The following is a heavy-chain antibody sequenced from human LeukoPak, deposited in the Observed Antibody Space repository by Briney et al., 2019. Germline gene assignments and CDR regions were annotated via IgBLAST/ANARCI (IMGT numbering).Heavy chain of an antibody. CDR3: ARGYSATYGRFDY. Sequence: SETLSLTCTVSRGSISSYYWSWIRRPPGKGLEWIGNIYYSGSINYNPSLQSRVTMSVDTSKNQFSLRLSSVTAADTAVYYCARGYSATYGRFDYWGQGTLVTVSS. J-gene: IGHJ4*02. V-gene: IGHV4-59*01. CDR2: IYYSGSI. CDR1: RGSISSYY. D-gene: IGHD5-12*01.